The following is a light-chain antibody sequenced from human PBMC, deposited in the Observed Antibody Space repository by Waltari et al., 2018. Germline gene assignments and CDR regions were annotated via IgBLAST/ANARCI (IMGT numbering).Light chain of an antibody. J-gene: IGLJ3*02. CDR3: CSYAGSSTV. CDR2: EGN. CDR1: SGDVGSYNL. Sequence: QSALTQPASVSGSPGQSITISCTGTSGDVGSYNLVSWYQQHPGKAPKLMIYEGNKRPSGVSNRFSGSKSGNTASLTISGLQAEDEADYYCCSYAGSSTVFGGGTKLTVL. V-gene: IGLV2-23*01.